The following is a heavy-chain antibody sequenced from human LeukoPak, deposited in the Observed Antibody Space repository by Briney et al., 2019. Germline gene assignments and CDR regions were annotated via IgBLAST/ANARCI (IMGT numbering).Heavy chain of an antibody. Sequence: SQTLSLTCTVSGGSISGYYWSWVRQPPGKGLEWIGYIYYSGSTYYNPSLKSRVTISVEPSKNQSSLRLGSVTSADPAVYYCAGDLSARPGGVDYWGQGTLVTVSS. J-gene: IGHJ4*02. CDR1: GGSISGYY. V-gene: IGHV4-59*06. CDR3: AGDLSARPGGVDY. CDR2: IYYSGST. D-gene: IGHD2-21*01.